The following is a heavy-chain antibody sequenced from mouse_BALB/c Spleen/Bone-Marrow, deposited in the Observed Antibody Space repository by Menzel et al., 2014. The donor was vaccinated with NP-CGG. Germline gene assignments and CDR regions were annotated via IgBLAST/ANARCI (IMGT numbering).Heavy chain of an antibody. CDR3: GSWAN. J-gene: IGHJ2*01. CDR1: GYSFTDYF. V-gene: IGHV1-37*01. CDR2: INPYNGDT. Sequence: VQLKQSGPELVKPGTSVKISCKTSGYSFTDYFMNWVKRSHGKSLEWIGRINPYNGDTFCNQKFMGKATLTVDKSSNTAHTELLSLTSEDSAAYYCGSWANWGQGTTLTVSS.